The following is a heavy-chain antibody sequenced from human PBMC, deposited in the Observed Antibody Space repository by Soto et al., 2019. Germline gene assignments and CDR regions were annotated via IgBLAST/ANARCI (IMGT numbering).Heavy chain of an antibody. CDR2: LHHSGGT. CDR3: FRNGYYSLDY. V-gene: IGHV4-4*02. J-gene: IGHJ4*02. D-gene: IGHD3-3*01. CDR1: GYSISSHDW. Sequence: QVQLQESGPGLVKPSGTLSLTCAVSGYSISSHDWWSWVRQPPNKGLEWIAELHHSGGTNYNPSLISRATISVDNSKNQFALKLISATAAVTDVYDCFRNGYYSLDYWGQGTLVSVSS.